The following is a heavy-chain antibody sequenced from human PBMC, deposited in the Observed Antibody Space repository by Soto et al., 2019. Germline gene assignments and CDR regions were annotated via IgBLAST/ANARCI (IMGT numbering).Heavy chain of an antibody. V-gene: IGHV4-61*01. J-gene: IGHJ5*02. D-gene: IGHD1-26*01. CDR2: VYHTGRT. CDR1: GGSFKSGSYS. Sequence: SETLSLTCTVSGGSFKSGSYSWSWIRQPPGKGLEWIGYVYHTGRTSHNPSLKSRVSISMDTSKNQFSLNLDSVTAADTAVYFCARGGRWELLNWFDPWGQGTLVTVSS. CDR3: ARGGRWELLNWFDP.